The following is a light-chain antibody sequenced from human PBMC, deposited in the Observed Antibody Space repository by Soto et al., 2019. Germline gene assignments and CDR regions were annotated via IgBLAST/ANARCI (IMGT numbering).Light chain of an antibody. J-gene: IGKJ4*01. CDR1: QSIITW. Sequence: DIQTTQSPSTLPASVGDRVTITCRASQSIITWLAWFQQAPGKAPKILISDASSLKSGVPSRFSGSGSGTEFTLTISSLQPDDFATYYCQQYHIYPLTFGGGTKVEI. V-gene: IGKV1-5*01. CDR2: DAS. CDR3: QQYHIYPLT.